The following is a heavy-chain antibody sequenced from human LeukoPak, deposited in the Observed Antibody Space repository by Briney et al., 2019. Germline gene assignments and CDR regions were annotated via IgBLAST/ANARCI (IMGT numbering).Heavy chain of an antibody. J-gene: IGHJ4*02. V-gene: IGHV3-23*01. CDR3: AKIPYYDFWSGRQYFDY. CDR2: ISGSGGST. Sequence: GSLRLSCAASGFTFSSYAMSWVRQAPGKGLEWVSAISGSGGSTYYADSVKGRFTISRDNSKNTLYLQMNSLRAEDTAVYYCAKIPYYDFWSGRQYFDYWGQGTLVTVSS. D-gene: IGHD3-3*01. CDR1: GFTFSSYA.